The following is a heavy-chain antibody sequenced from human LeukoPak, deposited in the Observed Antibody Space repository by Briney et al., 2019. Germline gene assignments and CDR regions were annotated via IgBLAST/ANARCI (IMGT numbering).Heavy chain of an antibody. V-gene: IGHV3-23*01. D-gene: IGHD3-10*01. Sequence: GGSLRLSCTASGFTFSSYAMNWVRQAPGKGLEWVSGIGAGGTFTYYADSVKGRFTIFRDNSRNTLYLQMNSLRADDTAVYYCARDHYYGSGSYYTTGYYFDYWGQGTLVTVSS. J-gene: IGHJ4*02. CDR1: GFTFSSYA. CDR3: ARDHYYGSGSYYTTGYYFDY. CDR2: IGAGGTFT.